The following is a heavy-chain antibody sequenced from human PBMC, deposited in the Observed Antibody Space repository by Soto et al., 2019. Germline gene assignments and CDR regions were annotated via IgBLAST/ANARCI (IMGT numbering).Heavy chain of an antibody. CDR2: IYPGDSDT. Sequence: GESLKISCKGSGYSFTSYWIGWVRQMPGKGLEWMGIIYPGDSDTRYSPSFQGQVTISADKSISTAYLQWSSLKASDTAMYYCARHLRAGAVSLYGDDKYYYYYGMDVWGQGTTVTVSS. CDR3: ARHLRAGAVSLYGDDKYYYYYGMDV. CDR1: GYSFTSYW. D-gene: IGHD3-16*01. V-gene: IGHV5-51*01. J-gene: IGHJ6*02.